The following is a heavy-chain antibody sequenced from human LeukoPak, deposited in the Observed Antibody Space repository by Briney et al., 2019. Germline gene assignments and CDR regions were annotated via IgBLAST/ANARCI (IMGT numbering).Heavy chain of an antibody. CDR1: GGSISSYY. CDR2: IYYSGST. D-gene: IGHD5-12*01. V-gene: IGHV4-59*01. J-gene: IGHJ4*02. CDR3: AREVHSGYDLYFDY. Sequence: PSETLSLTCTVSGGSISSYYWSWIRQPPGKGLEWIGYIYYSGSTNYNPSLKSRVTISVDTSKNQSSLKLSSVTAADTAVYYCAREVHSGYDLYFDYWGQGTLVTVSS.